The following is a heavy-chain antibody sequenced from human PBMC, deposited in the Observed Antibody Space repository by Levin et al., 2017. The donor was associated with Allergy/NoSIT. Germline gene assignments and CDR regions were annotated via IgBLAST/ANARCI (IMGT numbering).Heavy chain of an antibody. CDR1: GFTFDDYT. D-gene: IGHD6-13*01. Sequence: LSLTCAASGFTFDDYTMHWVRQAPGKGLEWVSLISWDGSSTYYADSVKGRFTISRDNSKNSLYLQMNSLRTEDTALYYCAKDTWGSSSWYYFDYWGQGTLVTVSS. V-gene: IGHV3-43*01. J-gene: IGHJ4*02. CDR2: ISWDGSST. CDR3: AKDTWGSSSWYYFDY.